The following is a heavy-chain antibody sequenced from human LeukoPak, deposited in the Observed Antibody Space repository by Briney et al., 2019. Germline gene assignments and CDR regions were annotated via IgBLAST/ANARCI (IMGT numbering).Heavy chain of an antibody. J-gene: IGHJ6*03. D-gene: IGHD5-12*01. CDR3: AREYPDIVATINYYYYYYMDV. CDR1: GFTFSSYW. CDR2: INSDGSST. Sequence: SGGSLRLSCAASGFTFSSYWMHWVRHAPGKGLVWVSRINSDGSSTSYADSVKGRFTISRDNAKNTLYLQMNSLRAEDTALYYCAREYPDIVATINYYYYYYMDVWGKGTTVTVSS. V-gene: IGHV3-74*01.